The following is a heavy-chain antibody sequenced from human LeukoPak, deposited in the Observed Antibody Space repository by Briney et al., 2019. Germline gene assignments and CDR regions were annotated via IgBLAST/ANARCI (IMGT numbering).Heavy chain of an antibody. D-gene: IGHD2-2*01. CDR3: ARAPGRYCSSTSCPYYYYYGMDV. CDR1: GXSVSSNSSA. CDR2: TYYRSKWYN. J-gene: IGHJ6*02. V-gene: IGHV6-1*01. Sequence: SQTLSLTCAISGXSVSSNSSAWNWIRQSPSRGLEWLGRTYYRSKWYNDYAVSVKSRITINPDTSKNQFSLQLNSVTPEDTAVYYCARAPGRYCSSTSCPYYYYYGMDVWGQGTTVTVSS.